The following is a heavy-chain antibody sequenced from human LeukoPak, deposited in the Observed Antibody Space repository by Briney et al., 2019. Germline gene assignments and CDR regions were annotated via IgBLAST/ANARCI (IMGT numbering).Heavy chain of an antibody. V-gene: IGHV5-51*01. D-gene: IGHD5-12*01. CDR1: GYIFSNYW. Sequence: GESLKISCKGSGYIFSNYWIGWVRQMPGKGLEWMGIIYPGDSGTKYSPSFQVQVTISADKSINTAYLQWSSLQASDTAMYYCARRRGYSGYDFWFDPWGQGTLVTVSS. CDR2: IYPGDSGT. CDR3: ARRRGYSGYDFWFDP. J-gene: IGHJ5*02.